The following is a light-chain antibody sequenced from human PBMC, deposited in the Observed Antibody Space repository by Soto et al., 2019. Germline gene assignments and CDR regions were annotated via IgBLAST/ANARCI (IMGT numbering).Light chain of an antibody. J-gene: IGKJ4*01. CDR1: QSVSSNY. Sequence: DIVMTQSPDSLAVSPGERATLSCRASQSVSSNYLAWYQQKPGQAPRLLIHGASSRATGIPDRFSGSGSGTDFTLTISRLEPEDFAVYYCQQYGSSPLTFGGGTKVEIK. CDR2: GAS. CDR3: QQYGSSPLT. V-gene: IGKV3-20*01.